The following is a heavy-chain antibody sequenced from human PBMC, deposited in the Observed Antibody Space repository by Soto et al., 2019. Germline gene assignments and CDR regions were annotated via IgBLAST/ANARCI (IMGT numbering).Heavy chain of an antibody. CDR1: GYTFSSYG. V-gene: IGHV1-18*01. D-gene: IGHD6-13*01. Sequence: QIQLVQSGGEVRTPGASVKVSCKASGYTFSSYGITWVRQAPGQGLEWLGWINPSSGEPNYAQKFQGRVTVTTDTSTTTGYMELRNLTFDDTAVYYCARDWYPRFDPWGQGTLVTVSS. CDR3: ARDWYPRFDP. CDR2: INPSSGEP. J-gene: IGHJ5*02.